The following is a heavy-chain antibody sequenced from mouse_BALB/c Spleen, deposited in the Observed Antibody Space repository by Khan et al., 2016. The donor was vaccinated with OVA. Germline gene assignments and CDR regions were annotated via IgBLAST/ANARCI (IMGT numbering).Heavy chain of an antibody. V-gene: IGHV9-3-1*01. CDR2: INTYTGEP. Sequence: QIQLVQSGPELKQPGETVKISCKASGYIFTNYGMTWVKQAPGKGLKWMGWINTYTGEPTYADDFKGRFAFSLETSDNTAYLQINNLKNEDTATYFCARTLYGSGYDYAMDYWGQGTSVTVSS. J-gene: IGHJ4*01. CDR3: ARTLYGSGYDYAMDY. CDR1: GYIFTNYG. D-gene: IGHD1-1*01.